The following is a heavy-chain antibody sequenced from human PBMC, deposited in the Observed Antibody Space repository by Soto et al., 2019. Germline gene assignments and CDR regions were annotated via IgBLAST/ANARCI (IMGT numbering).Heavy chain of an antibody. Sequence: GGSLRLSCAASGFSFSTYGMHWVRQAPGKGLEWVAVISYDGSYNYYVGSVKGRFTISRDNSKNTLYLQMNSLRAEDTAVYYCAKERSGSSYYYYYYGMDVWGQGTTVTVSS. CDR2: ISYDGSYN. CDR3: AKERSGSSYYYYYYGMDV. J-gene: IGHJ6*02. D-gene: IGHD1-26*01. CDR1: GFSFSTYG. V-gene: IGHV3-30*18.